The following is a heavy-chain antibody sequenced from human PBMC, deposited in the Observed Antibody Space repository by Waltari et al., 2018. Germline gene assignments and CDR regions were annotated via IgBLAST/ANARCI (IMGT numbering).Heavy chain of an antibody. V-gene: IGHV4-38-2*02. CDR3: ARDRRSSGWYYFDY. CDR2: IYHSGST. D-gene: IGHD6-19*01. Sequence: QVQLQESGPGLVKPSETLSLTCAVSGYSISSGYYWGWIRQPPGKGLEWIGSIYHSGSTYYNPSLKSRVTISVDTSKNQFSLKLSSVTAADTAVYYCARDRRSSGWYYFDYWGQGTLVTVSS. CDR1: GYSISSGYY. J-gene: IGHJ4*02.